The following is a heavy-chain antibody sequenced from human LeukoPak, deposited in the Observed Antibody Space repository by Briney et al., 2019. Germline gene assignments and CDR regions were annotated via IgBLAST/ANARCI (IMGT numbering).Heavy chain of an antibody. CDR3: AVGWCSGCHPFDYYYYMDV. V-gene: IGHV1-46*01. J-gene: IGHJ6*03. D-gene: IGHD6-19*01. CDR1: GYTFTSYY. Sequence: ASVKVSCKASGYTFTSYYMHWVRQAPGQGLEWMGIINPSGGSTSYAQKFQGRVTMTRDTPTSTVYMELSSLRSEDTAVYYCAVGWCSGCHPFDYYYYMDVWGKGTTVTVSS. CDR2: INPSGGST.